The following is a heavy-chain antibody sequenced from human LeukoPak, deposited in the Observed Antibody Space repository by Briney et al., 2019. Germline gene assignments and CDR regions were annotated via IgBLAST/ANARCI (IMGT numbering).Heavy chain of an antibody. J-gene: IGHJ4*02. Sequence: GASLKISYKGSGNCFTSYLIGGVRQLAGKGLEWMGIIYPGDSATRYNTSLQGQVTISADKSISTAYLQWSSRRASGAVMYYWARQDSGSDYGHFDYWGQGTLVTVSS. V-gene: IGHV5-51*01. D-gene: IGHD1-26*01. CDR1: GNCFTSYL. CDR3: ARQDSGSDYGHFDY. CDR2: IYPGDSAT.